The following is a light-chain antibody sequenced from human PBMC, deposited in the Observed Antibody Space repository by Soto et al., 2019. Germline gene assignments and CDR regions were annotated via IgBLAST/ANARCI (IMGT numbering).Light chain of an antibody. CDR2: DVS. Sequence: QSALTQPRSVSGSPGQSVAISCTGTSSKFDGYNYVSWFQQHPGKVPKLLIYDVSKRPSGVPDRFSGSKSGNTASLTISGLQAEDEADYYCCSYEGTYTPYVFGTGTKVTVL. J-gene: IGLJ1*01. CDR3: CSYEGTYTPYV. V-gene: IGLV2-11*01. CDR1: SSKFDGYNY.